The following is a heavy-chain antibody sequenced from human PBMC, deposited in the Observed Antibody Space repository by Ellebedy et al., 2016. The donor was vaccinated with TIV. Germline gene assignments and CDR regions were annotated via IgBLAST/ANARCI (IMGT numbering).Heavy chain of an antibody. CDR2: IYSSGST. Sequence: MPSETLSLTCTVSGGSISPYYWTWIRQPPGKGLEWIGSIYSSGSTNYNPSLKSRVTISVDTSKNQFSLKLSSVTAADTAVYYCARLFRYGDSYSFDYWGQGTLVTVSS. J-gene: IGHJ4*02. V-gene: IGHV4-4*08. D-gene: IGHD4-17*01. CDR3: ARLFRYGDSYSFDY. CDR1: GGSISPYY.